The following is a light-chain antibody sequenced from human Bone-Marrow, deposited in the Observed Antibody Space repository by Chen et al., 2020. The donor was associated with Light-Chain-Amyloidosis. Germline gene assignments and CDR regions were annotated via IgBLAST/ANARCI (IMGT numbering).Light chain of an antibody. Sequence: SYELTQPPSVSVSPGQTARNTCSGDELPTKYAYWYQQKPGQSPVLVIHRDTERPSGISERFSGSSSGTTATLTISGVQAEDEADYRCQSADSSGTYEVIFGGGTKLTVL. CDR1: ELPTKY. V-gene: IGLV3-25*03. CDR2: RDT. CDR3: QSADSSGTYEVI. J-gene: IGLJ2*01.